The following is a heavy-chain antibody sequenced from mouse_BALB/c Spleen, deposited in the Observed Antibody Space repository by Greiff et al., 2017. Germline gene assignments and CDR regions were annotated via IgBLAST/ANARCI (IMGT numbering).Heavy chain of an antibody. J-gene: IGHJ2*01. Sequence: EVQRVESGGDLVKPGGSLKLSCAASGFTFSSYGMSWVRQTPDKRLEWVATISSGGSYTYYPDSVKGRFTISRDNAKNTLYLQMSSLKSEDTAMYYCARHGYGYDFDYWGQGTTLTVSS. V-gene: IGHV5-6*01. CDR3: ARHGYGYDFDY. CDR2: ISSGGSYT. D-gene: IGHD1-2*01. CDR1: GFTFSSYG.